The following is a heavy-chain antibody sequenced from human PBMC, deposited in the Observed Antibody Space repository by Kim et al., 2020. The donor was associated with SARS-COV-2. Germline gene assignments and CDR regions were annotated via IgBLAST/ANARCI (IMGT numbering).Heavy chain of an antibody. Sequence: GGSLRLSCAASGFTVSSNYMSWVRQAPGKGLEWVSVIYSGGSTYYADSVKGRFTISRDNSKNTLYLQMNSLRAEDTAVYYCARVVIQLWSDNDAFDIWGQVTMVTVSS. CDR2: IYSGGST. CDR1: GFTVSSNY. CDR3: ARVVIQLWSDNDAFDI. J-gene: IGHJ3*02. V-gene: IGHV3-66*01. D-gene: IGHD5-18*01.